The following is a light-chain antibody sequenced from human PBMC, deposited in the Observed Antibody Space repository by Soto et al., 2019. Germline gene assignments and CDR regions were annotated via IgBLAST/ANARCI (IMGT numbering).Light chain of an antibody. CDR1: SSDVGSYNR. Sequence: QSALTQPPSVSGSPGQSVTISCTGTSSDVGSYNRLSWYQQPPGTAPKLIMYEVNTRPSGVPDRFSRSKSGSTASLTISGLQAEDEADYYCSLYISGSTYVFGTGTKLTVL. CDR3: SLYISGSTYV. V-gene: IGLV2-18*01. J-gene: IGLJ1*01. CDR2: EVN.